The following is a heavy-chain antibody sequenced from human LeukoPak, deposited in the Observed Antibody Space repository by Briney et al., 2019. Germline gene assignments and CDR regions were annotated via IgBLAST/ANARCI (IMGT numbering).Heavy chain of an antibody. D-gene: IGHD3-10*01. J-gene: IGHJ3*02. CDR2: IIPIFGTA. CDR1: RGTLSSYA. Sequence: SVKLFCKASRGTLSSYAISWVPQAPGQGREWMGGIIPIFGTANYAQKCQGRVTITADKSTSTAYMELSCLRSEDAAVYYCARAYMVRGVITPNAFDIWGQGTMVTVSA. V-gene: IGHV1-69*06. CDR3: ARAYMVRGVITPNAFDI.